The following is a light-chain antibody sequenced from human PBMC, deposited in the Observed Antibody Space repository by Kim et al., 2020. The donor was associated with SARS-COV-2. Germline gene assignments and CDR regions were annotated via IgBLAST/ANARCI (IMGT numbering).Light chain of an antibody. J-gene: IGKJ1*01. CDR3: QQYNNYPT. Sequence: DIQMTQSPSTLSASVGDRVTITCRASQSISGWLAWYQQKPGKAPKLLIYKASNLQSGVPSRFSGSGSGAEFTLTISSLQPDDFATYYCQQYNNYPTFDQGTKVDIK. CDR1: QSISGW. CDR2: KAS. V-gene: IGKV1-5*03.